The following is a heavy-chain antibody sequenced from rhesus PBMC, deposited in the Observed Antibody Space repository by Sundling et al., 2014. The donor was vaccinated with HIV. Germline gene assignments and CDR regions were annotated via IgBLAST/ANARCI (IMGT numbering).Heavy chain of an antibody. D-gene: IGHD6-13*01. Sequence: QVQLQESGPGLVKPSETLSLSCAVSGDSITSGYYYWTWIRQPPGKGLEWIGYITYTGSTSYNPSLKSRVTISRDTSKNQLSLKLTAVTAADTAVYYCARVYSNLNYGLDSWGQGVVVTVSS. CDR2: ITYTGST. CDR1: GDSITSGYYY. CDR3: ARVYSNLNYGLDS. J-gene: IGHJ6*01. V-gene: IGHV4-122*02.